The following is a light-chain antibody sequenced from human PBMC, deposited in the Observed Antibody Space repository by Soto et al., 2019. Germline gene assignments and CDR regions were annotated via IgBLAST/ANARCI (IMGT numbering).Light chain of an antibody. CDR2: EVS. CDR1: SSDVGGYNY. CDR3: SSSAGSNNLGV. J-gene: IGLJ1*01. Sequence: QSVLTQPPSASGSPGQSVTISCTGTSSDVGGYNYVSWYQQHPGKAPKLMIYEVSKRPSGVPDRFSGSKSGNTASLTVSGLQAEDEADYYCSSSAGSNNLGVFGTWTKVTVL. V-gene: IGLV2-8*01.